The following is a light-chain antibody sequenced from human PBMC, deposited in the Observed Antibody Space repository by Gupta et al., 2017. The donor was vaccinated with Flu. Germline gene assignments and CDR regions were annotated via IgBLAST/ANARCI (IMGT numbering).Light chain of an antibody. J-gene: IGKJ1*01. CDR3: GQTDDLPPT. CDR1: QGLTNW. V-gene: IGKV1-12*01. CDR2: SIS. Sequence: DIQLTQSPSSVSASVGDRVTITCRASQGLTNWLAWYQHKPGRAPKLLISSISKVQGGAPSRFSGSGSGTDFNLSISSLQTQDFAKYYCGQTDDLPPTFGRGTRVEIK.